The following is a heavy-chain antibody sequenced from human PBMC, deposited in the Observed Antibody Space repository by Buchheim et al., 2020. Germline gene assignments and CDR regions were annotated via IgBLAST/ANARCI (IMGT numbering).Heavy chain of an antibody. Sequence: QVQLQESGPGLVKPSQTLSLTCTVSGGSISSGGYYWSWIRQHPGKGLEWIGYIYYSGSNYYNPSLKSRVTISVDTSKKQFSLKLSSVTAADTAVYYCARLPGYCSSTSCLPGGWFDPWGQGTL. D-gene: IGHD2-2*01. CDR1: GGSISSGGYY. CDR3: ARLPGYCSSTSCLPGGWFDP. CDR2: IYYSGSN. J-gene: IGHJ5*02. V-gene: IGHV4-31*03.